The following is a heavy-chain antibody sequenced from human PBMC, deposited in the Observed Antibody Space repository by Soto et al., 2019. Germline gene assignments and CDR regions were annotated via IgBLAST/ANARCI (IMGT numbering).Heavy chain of an antibody. J-gene: IGHJ6*02. CDR3: ARGLRYYGMDV. Sequence: LSLTCAVYGGSFSGYYWSWIRQPPGKGLEWIGEINHSGSTNYNPSLKSRVTISVDTSKNQFSLKLSSVTAADTAVYYCARGLRYYGMDVWGQGTTVTVSS. V-gene: IGHV4-34*01. CDR2: INHSGST. CDR1: GGSFSGYY.